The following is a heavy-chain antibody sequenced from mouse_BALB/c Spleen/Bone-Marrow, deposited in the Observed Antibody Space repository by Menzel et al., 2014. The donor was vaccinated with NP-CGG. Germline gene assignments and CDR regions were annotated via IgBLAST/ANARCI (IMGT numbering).Heavy chain of an antibody. CDR2: IDPANCNT. Sequence: EVQLQQSGAELVKPGASVKLSCTASGFNIRDTYMHWVTQRPEQGLEWIGRIDPANCNTKYDPKFQGKATITADTSSNTAYLQLSSLTSEDTAVYYCAAYYYGTYGFAYWGQGTLVTVSA. D-gene: IGHD1-1*01. J-gene: IGHJ3*01. V-gene: IGHV14-3*02. CDR3: AAYYYGTYGFAY. CDR1: GFNIRDTY.